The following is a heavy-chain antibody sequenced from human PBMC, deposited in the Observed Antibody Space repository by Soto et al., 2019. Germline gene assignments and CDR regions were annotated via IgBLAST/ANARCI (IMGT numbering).Heavy chain of an antibody. CDR1: GGSFSGYY. D-gene: IGHD5-18*01. CDR3: ARFPRGYSYGHFDY. Sequence: SETLSLTCAVYGGSFSGYYWSWIRQPPGKGLEWIGYIYYSGSTNYNPSLKSRVTISVDTSKNQFSLKLSSVTAADTAVYYCARFPRGYSYGHFDYWGQGTLVTVSS. J-gene: IGHJ4*02. CDR2: IYYSGST. V-gene: IGHV4-59*01.